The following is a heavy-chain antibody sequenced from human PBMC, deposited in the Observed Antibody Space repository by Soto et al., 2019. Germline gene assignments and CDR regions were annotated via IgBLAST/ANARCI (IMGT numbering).Heavy chain of an antibody. CDR1: GFTFSSYA. J-gene: IGHJ3*02. V-gene: IGHV3-23*01. CDR3: AKTANGWFSAFDI. D-gene: IGHD6-19*01. CDR2: ISGSGGTT. Sequence: EVQLLESGGGLVQPGGSLRLSCAASGFTFSSYARGWVRQAPGKGLEWVSAISGSGGTTYYADSVKGRFTFSRDNSKNTLYLQMNSLRAEDTAVYYCAKTANGWFSAFDIWGQGTMVTVSS.